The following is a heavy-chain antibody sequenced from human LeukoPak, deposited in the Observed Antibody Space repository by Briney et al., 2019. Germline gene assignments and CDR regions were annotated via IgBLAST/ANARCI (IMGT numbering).Heavy chain of an antibody. CDR1: GGTFSSYA. CDR3: ARDLGDGYNYLPYY. V-gene: IGHV1-69*04. J-gene: IGHJ4*02. CDR2: IIPILGIA. Sequence: GASAKVSCKASGGTFSSYAISWVRQAPGQGLEWMGRIIPILGIANYAQKFQGRVTITADKSTSTAYMELSSLRSEDTAVYYCARDLGDGYNYLPYYWGQGTLVTVSS. D-gene: IGHD5-24*01.